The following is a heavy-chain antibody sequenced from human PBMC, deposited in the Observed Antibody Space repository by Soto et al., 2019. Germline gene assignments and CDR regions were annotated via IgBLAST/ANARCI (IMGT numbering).Heavy chain of an antibody. CDR3: ARSIAVAGTDFGYYGMDV. CDR1: GFIFSDYD. Sequence: GGSLRLSCAASGFIFSDYDIHWVRQATGKGREWVSSINTAGDPYYPGSVKGRFTISRENVKNSLYLQMNSLRDGDTAVYYCARSIAVAGTDFGYYGMDVWGQGTTVTVSS. CDR2: INTAGDP. D-gene: IGHD6-19*01. J-gene: IGHJ6*02. V-gene: IGHV3-13*05.